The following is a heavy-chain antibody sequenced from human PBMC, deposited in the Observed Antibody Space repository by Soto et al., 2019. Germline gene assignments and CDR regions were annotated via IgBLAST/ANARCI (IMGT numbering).Heavy chain of an antibody. Sequence: VESGGGLVTPGGSLRLSCAASGFDSSDYSMTWIRQAPGKGREWVSYISQRGSTTYYEDSVKGRFSVDRDDAKHSLYLQMNSLRVENTAVYYCAGVTRYTYSNYDWLDLWGQGTLVTVSS. CDR1: GFDSSDYS. CDR2: ISQRGSTT. J-gene: IGHJ5*02. V-gene: IGHV3-11*01. CDR3: AGVTRYTYSNYDWLDL. D-gene: IGHD4-4*01.